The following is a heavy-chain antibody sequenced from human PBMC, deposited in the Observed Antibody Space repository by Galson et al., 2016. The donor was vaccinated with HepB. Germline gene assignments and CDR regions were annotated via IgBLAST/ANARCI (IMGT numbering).Heavy chain of an antibody. CDR2: INTKTDGGTT. V-gene: IGHV3-15*01. Sequence: SLRLSCAVSGLTFSTSWMHWVRQAPGEGLEWVGRINTKTDGGTTEYAAPVKGRLTISRDDPKNTVDLQMNSLKTEDTAVYYCTLYTYGRFDYWGQGTLVTVSS. CDR3: TLYTYGRFDY. CDR1: GLTFSTSW. D-gene: IGHD5-18*01. J-gene: IGHJ4*02.